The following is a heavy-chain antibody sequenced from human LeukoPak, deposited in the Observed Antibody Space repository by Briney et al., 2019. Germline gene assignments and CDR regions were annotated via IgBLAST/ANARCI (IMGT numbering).Heavy chain of an antibody. Sequence: SETLSLTCTVSGGSISGSNYYWGWIRQPPGKGLEWIGSVDYSGSTYYNPSLKSRVTISVDTSKNQFSLKVSSVTAADTAVYYCATGRGKNYDYRGQGTLVTVSS. D-gene: IGHD3-16*01. CDR2: VDYSGST. CDR1: GGSISGSNYY. V-gene: IGHV4-39*01. J-gene: IGHJ4*02. CDR3: ATGRGKNYDY.